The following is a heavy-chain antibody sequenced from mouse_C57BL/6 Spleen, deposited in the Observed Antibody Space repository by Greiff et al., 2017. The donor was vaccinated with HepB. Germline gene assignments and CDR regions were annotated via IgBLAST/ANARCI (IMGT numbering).Heavy chain of an antibody. J-gene: IGHJ2*01. CDR1: GFNIKDDY. V-gene: IGHV14-4*01. CDR2: IDPENGDT. D-gene: IGHD3-2*01. CDR3: TTRQPDY. Sequence: EVHLVESGAELVRPGASVKLSCTASGFNIKDDYMHWVKQRPEQGLEWIGWIDPENGDTEYASKFQGKATITADTSSNTAYLQLSSLTSEDTAVYYCTTRQPDYWGQGTTLTVSS.